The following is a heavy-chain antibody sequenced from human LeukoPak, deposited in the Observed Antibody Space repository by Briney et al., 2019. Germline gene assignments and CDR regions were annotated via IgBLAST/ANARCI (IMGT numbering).Heavy chain of an antibody. V-gene: IGHV5-51*01. J-gene: IGHJ4*02. D-gene: IGHD6-6*01. Sequence: GESLQISCKGSGYSFTSYWIGCVRQMPGKGLEWMGIIYPGDSDTRYSPSFQGQVTISADKSISTAYLQWSSLKASDTAMYYCARQGYSSSNYFDYWGQGTLVTVSS. CDR3: ARQGYSSSNYFDY. CDR1: GYSFTSYW. CDR2: IYPGDSDT.